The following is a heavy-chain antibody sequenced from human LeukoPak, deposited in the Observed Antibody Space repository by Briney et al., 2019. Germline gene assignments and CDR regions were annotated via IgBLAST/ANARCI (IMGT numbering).Heavy chain of an antibody. Sequence: GSLRLSCAASGFDFTIYSINWVRQAPGKGLEWISYISSSSRYIYFADSVKGRFTVSRDNAQNLVSLQMNSLRAEDTAVYFCTRVGTSGYTADYWGQGTRVTVSS. J-gene: IGHJ4*02. CDR3: TRVGTSGYTADY. CDR2: ISSSSRYI. CDR1: GFDFTIYS. V-gene: IGHV3-21*05. D-gene: IGHD3-22*01.